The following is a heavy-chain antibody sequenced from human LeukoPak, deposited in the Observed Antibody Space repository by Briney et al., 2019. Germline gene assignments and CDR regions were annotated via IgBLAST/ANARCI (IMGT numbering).Heavy chain of an antibody. D-gene: IGHD3-22*01. J-gene: IGHJ4*02. Sequence: GGSLRLSCAASGFTFSSYGMHWVRQAPGKGLEWVAFIRYDGSNEYYADSVRGRFTISRDNSKNTLYLQMNSLRAEDTGVYYCAREHPYYYDSSGTALMAEVKYYFDSWGQGTLVTVSS. CDR2: IRYDGSNE. CDR1: GFTFSSYG. CDR3: AREHPYYYDSSGTALMAEVKYYFDS. V-gene: IGHV3-30*02.